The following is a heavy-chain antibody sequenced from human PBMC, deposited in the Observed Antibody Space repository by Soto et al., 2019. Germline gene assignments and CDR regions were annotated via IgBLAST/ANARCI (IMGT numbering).Heavy chain of an antibody. V-gene: IGHV4-59*01. CDR3: ARVLPDNYGDYFYFDY. CDR1: GGSISSYY. Sequence: SEILSLTCTVSGGSISSYYWSWIRQPPGKGLEWIGYIYYSGSTNYNPSLKSRVTISVDTSKNQFSLKLSSVTAADTAVYYCARVLPDNYGDYFYFDYWGQGTLVTVSS. J-gene: IGHJ4*02. D-gene: IGHD4-17*01. CDR2: IYYSGST.